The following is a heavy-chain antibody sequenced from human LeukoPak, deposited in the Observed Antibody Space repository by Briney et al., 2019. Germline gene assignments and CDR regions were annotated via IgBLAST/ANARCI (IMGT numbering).Heavy chain of an antibody. V-gene: IGHV3-33*06. CDR1: GFTFSSYG. Sequence: GGSLRLSCAASGFTFSSYGMHWVRQAPGKGLEWVAVIWFDGSNNYYADSVKGRFTISRDNSKNTLSLQVNSQRAEDTAVYYCAKVMGERFGNGAFDIWGQGTMVTVSS. J-gene: IGHJ3*02. D-gene: IGHD2-8*01. CDR2: IWFDGSNN. CDR3: AKVMGERFGNGAFDI.